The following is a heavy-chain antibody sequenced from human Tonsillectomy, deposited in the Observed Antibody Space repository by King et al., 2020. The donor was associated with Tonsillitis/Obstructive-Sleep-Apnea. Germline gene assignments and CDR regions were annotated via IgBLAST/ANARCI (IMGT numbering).Heavy chain of an antibody. D-gene: IGHD3-10*01. CDR3: ARAPKGILWFGELLIGWYFDY. CDR1: GFTFSSYA. J-gene: IGHJ4*02. CDR2: ISYDGSNK. V-gene: IGHV3-30*04. Sequence: VQLVESGGGVVQPGRSLRLSCAASGFTFSSYAMHWVRQAPGKGLEWVAVISYDGSNKYYADSVKGRFTISRDNSKNTLYLQMNSLRAEDTAVYYCARAPKGILWFGELLIGWYFDYWGQGTLVTVSS.